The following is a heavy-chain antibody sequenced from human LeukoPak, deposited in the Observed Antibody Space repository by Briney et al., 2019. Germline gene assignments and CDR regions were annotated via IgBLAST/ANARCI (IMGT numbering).Heavy chain of an antibody. CDR3: ARPATVTTSFWYFDL. Sequence: NPSETLSLTCTISGGSISTSSYYWGWIRQPPGKGLGWIGSIFYSGSTYYNPSLKSRATISVDTSKNQFSLNLSSVTAADTAVYYCARPATVTTSFWYFDLWGRGTLVTASS. V-gene: IGHV4-39*01. J-gene: IGHJ2*01. CDR1: GGSISTSSYY. D-gene: IGHD4-17*01. CDR2: IFYSGST.